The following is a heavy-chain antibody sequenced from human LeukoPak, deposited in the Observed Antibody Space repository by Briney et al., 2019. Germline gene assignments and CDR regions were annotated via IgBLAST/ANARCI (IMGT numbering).Heavy chain of an antibody. Sequence: GGSLRLSCAASGFTFSSFAMHWVRQAPGKGQEWVALISYDGSNKYYADSVKGRFTISRDNSENTLYLQMNSLRAEDTAVFYCAKDMCSSTSCSRRAFDIWGQGTMVTVSS. CDR1: GFTFSSFA. J-gene: IGHJ3*02. CDR3: AKDMCSSTSCSRRAFDI. D-gene: IGHD2-2*01. CDR2: ISYDGSNK. V-gene: IGHV3-30-3*01.